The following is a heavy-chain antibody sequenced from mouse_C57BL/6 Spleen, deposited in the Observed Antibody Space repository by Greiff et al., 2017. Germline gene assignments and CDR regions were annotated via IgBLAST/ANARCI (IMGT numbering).Heavy chain of an antibody. J-gene: IGHJ3*01. D-gene: IGHD3-2*02. CDR3: ARWTAQATGFAY. Sequence: QVQLQQSGAELMKPGASVKLSGKATGYTFTGYWIEWVKQRPGHGLEGTVEILPGSGSTNYNEKFKGTVTFTADTSSNTAYMQLSSLTTEDSAIYYCARWTAQATGFAYWGQGTLVTVSA. CDR1: GYTFTGYW. CDR2: ILPGSGST. V-gene: IGHV1-9*01.